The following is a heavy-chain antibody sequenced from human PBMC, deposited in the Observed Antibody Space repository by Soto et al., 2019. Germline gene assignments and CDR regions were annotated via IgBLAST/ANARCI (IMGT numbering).Heavy chain of an antibody. V-gene: IGHV3-30*18. CDR1: GFTFSSYG. Sequence: QVQLVESGGGVVQPGRSLRLSCAASGFTFSSYGMHWVRQAPGKGLEWVAVISYDGSNKYYADSMKGRFTISRDNSKNTLYLQMNSLRAEDTAVYYCAKVRSYSPAHAGAYWGQGTLVTVSS. J-gene: IGHJ4*02. CDR2: ISYDGSNK. D-gene: IGHD3-10*01. CDR3: AKVRSYSPAHAGAY.